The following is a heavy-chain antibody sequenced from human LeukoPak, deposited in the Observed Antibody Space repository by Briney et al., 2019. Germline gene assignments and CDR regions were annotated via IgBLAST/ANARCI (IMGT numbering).Heavy chain of an antibody. CDR2: ISGSGGST. D-gene: IGHD2-21*02. CDR3: AKADPVVTAIPSFDY. CDR1: GFTFSSYA. J-gene: IGHJ4*02. Sequence: GGSLRLSCAASGFTFSSYAMSWVRQAPGKGLEWVSAISGSGGSTYYADSVKGRFTISRDNSKNTLYLQMNSPRAEDTAVYYCAKADPVVTAIPSFDYWGQGTLVTVSS. V-gene: IGHV3-23*01.